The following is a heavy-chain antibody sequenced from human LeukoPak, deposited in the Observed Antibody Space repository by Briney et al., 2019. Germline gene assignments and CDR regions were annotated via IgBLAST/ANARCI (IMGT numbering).Heavy chain of an antibody. CDR3: ARYSSSSRSPHYYFDY. V-gene: IGHV4-34*01. D-gene: IGHD6-6*01. CDR1: GGSFSGYY. Sequence: SETLSLTCAVYGGSFSGYYWSWIRQPPGKGLEWIGEINHSGSTNYNPSLKSRVTISVDTSKNQFSLKLSSVTAADTAVYHCARYSSSSRSPHYYFDYWGQGTLVAVSS. J-gene: IGHJ4*02. CDR2: INHSGST.